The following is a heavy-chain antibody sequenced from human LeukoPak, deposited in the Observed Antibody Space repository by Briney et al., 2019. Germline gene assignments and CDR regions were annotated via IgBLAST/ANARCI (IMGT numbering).Heavy chain of an antibody. CDR1: GFIFSSYW. J-gene: IGHJ4*02. V-gene: IGHV3-7*01. D-gene: IGHD6-6*01. Sequence: TGGSLRLSCAASGFIFSSYWMNWVRQAPGKGLEWVANIKQDGSGKYYVDSVKGRFTISRDNAKNSLYLQMNSLRAEDTAVYYCARDPKGGYSSSSRGDYWGQGTLVTVSS. CDR3: ARDPKGGYSSSSRGDY. CDR2: IKQDGSGK.